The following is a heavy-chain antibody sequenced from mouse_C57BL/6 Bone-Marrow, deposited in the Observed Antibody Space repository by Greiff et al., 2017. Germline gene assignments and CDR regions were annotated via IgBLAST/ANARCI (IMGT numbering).Heavy chain of an antibody. J-gene: IGHJ3*01. D-gene: IGHD1-1*01. CDR2: IYPSDSET. CDR1: GYTFTSYW. CDR3: AREVYGSSGFAY. V-gene: IGHV1-61*01. Sequence: QVQLKQPGAELVRPGSSVKLSCKASGYTFTSYWMDWVKQRPGQGLEWIGNIYPSDSETHYNQKFKDKATLTVDKSSSTAYMQLSSLTSEDSAVYYCAREVYGSSGFAYWGQGTLVTVSA.